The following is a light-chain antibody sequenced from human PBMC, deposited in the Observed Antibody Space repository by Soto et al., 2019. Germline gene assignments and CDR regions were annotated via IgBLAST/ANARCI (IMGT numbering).Light chain of an antibody. CDR1: DSNIGSNS. J-gene: IGLJ1*01. CDR3: AAWDAPLSACV. CDR2: YNN. V-gene: IGLV1-47*02. Sequence: QSALTQPPSASGTAGQVVTISCSGGDSNIGSNSVYWYQHLPRMAPKLLIYYNNQRPSGVPDRFSGSRSGTSASLAIVGLRSEDEAVYYCAAWDAPLSACVFGNGTKVTVL.